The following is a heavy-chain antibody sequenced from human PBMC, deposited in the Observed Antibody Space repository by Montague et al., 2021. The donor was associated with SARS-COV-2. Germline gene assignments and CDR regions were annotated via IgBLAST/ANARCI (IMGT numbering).Heavy chain of an antibody. V-gene: IGHV4-39*01. D-gene: IGHD2-15*01. CDR3: ATRTRYPQNDFGF. Sequence: SETLSLTCTVSGDSIRNSDYSWGWVRQPPGKGLEWIGNIYNGGTTXYXXXXKSRVTIFVGTSKNQFSLKLSSVTAADTAVYYCATRTRYPQNDFGFWGQGTLVTVSS. J-gene: IGHJ4*02. CDR1: GDSIRNSDYS. CDR2: IYNGGTT.